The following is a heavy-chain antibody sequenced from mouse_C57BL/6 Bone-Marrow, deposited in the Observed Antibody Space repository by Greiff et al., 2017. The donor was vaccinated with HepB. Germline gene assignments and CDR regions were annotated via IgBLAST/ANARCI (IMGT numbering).Heavy chain of an antibody. CDR3: AKNYYYGSSSAWFAY. D-gene: IGHD1-1*01. CDR1: GFSLTSYG. J-gene: IGHJ3*01. V-gene: IGHV2-5*01. CDR2: IWRGGST. Sequence: QVQLQQSGPGLVQPSQSLSITCTVSGFSLTSYGVHWVRQSPGKGLEWLGVIWRGGSTDYNAAFMSRLSITKDNSKSQVFFKMNSLQADDTAIYYCAKNYYYGSSSAWFAYWGQGTLVTVSA.